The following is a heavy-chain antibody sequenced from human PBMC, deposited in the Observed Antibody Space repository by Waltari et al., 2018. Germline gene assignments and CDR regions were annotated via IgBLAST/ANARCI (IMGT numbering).Heavy chain of an antibody. V-gene: IGHV1-18*01. CDR2: ISAYNGNT. CDR1: GYTFTSYG. J-gene: IGHJ5*02. CDR3: ARDHYSSGSHFNGKWFDP. D-gene: IGHD3-10*01. Sequence: QLVQSGAELKRPGASVEVSCKTSGYTFTSYGVSWVRQAPGQGLEWMGWISAYNGNTNDAQKFQGRVTMTTDTSTTTAYMELRSLRSDDTAIYYCARDHYSSGSHFNGKWFDPWGQGTLVTVSS.